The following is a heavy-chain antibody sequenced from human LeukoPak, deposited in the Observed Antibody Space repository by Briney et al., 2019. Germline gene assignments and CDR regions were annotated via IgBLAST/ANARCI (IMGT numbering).Heavy chain of an antibody. V-gene: IGHV4-39*02. CDR2: MYYSGST. Sequence: SETLSLTCTVSGGSISSSSSYWGWIRQSPGKGLEWIGNMYYSGSTYYNPSLKSRVTISVDASRNLFSLKLSSVIAADTAVYYCATYHQRFDPWGQGTLVTVSS. D-gene: IGHD2-2*01. J-gene: IGHJ5*02. CDR1: GGSISSSSSY. CDR3: ATYHQRFDP.